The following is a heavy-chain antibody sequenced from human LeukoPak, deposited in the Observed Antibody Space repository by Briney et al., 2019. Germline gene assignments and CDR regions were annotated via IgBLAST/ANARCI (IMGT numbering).Heavy chain of an antibody. J-gene: IGHJ6*02. CDR3: ARDKEWLRDYYYYGMDV. Sequence: ASVKVSRKASGGTFSNYAISWVRQAPGQGLEWMGRIIPILGIANYAQKFQGRVTITADKFTSTAYMELSSLRSEDTAVYYCARDKEWLRDYYYYGMDVWGQGTTVTVSS. CDR1: GGTFSNYA. D-gene: IGHD5-12*01. CDR2: IIPILGIA. V-gene: IGHV1-69*04.